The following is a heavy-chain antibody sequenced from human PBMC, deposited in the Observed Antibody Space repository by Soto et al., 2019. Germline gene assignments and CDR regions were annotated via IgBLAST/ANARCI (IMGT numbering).Heavy chain of an antibody. J-gene: IGHJ4*02. V-gene: IGHV3-21*01. CDR2: ISSSSSYI. CDR1: GFTFSSYS. Sequence: EVQLVESGGGLVKPGGSLRLSCAASGFTFSSYSMNWVRQAPGKGLEWVSSISSSSSYIYYADSVKGRFTISRDNAKNSLYLQMNSLRAEDTAVYYCARVTQYSGRFQSGDYFDYWGQGTLVTVSS. D-gene: IGHD3-3*01. CDR3: ARVTQYSGRFQSGDYFDY.